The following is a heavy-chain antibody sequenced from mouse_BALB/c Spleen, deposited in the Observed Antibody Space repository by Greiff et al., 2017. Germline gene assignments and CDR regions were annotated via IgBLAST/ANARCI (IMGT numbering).Heavy chain of an antibody. J-gene: IGHJ3*01. CDR1: GFTFSDYY. CDR3: ARGIWFAY. Sequence: EVKLMESGGGLVKPGGSLKLSCAASGFTFSDYYMYWVRQTPEKRLEWVATISDGGSYTYYPDSVKGRFTISRDNAKNNLYLQMSSLKSEDTAMYYCARGIWFAYWGQGTLVTVSA. V-gene: IGHV5-4*02. CDR2: ISDGGSYT.